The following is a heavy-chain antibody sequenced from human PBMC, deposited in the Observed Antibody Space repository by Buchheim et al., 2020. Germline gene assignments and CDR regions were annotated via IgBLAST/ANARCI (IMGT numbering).Heavy chain of an antibody. Sequence: QVQLQESGPGLVKPSQTLSLSCVVSGGSISRGGYYWSWIRQHPGKGLEWIGYTFYSGSTSYNPSLKSRVSISEDTSKNQFSQKLNSVTAADTAVYYCARTVSKWDYYFDYWGQG. CDR2: TFYSGST. CDR3: ARTVSKWDYYFDY. CDR1: GGSISRGGYY. J-gene: IGHJ4*02. V-gene: IGHV4-31*11. D-gene: IGHD1-26*01.